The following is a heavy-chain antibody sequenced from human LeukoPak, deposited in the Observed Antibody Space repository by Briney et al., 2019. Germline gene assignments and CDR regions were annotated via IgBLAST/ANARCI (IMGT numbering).Heavy chain of an antibody. V-gene: IGHV1-2*02. CDR3: ARDHGGNIVVVPAAMPFEDC. D-gene: IGHD2-2*01. CDR2: INPNSGGT. J-gene: IGHJ4*02. Sequence: ASVKVSCKASGYTFTGYYMHWVRQAPGQGLEWMGWINPNSGGTNYAQKFQGRVTMTRDTSISTAYMELSRLRSDDTAVYYCARDHGGNIVVVPAAMPFEDCWGQGTLVTVSS. CDR1: GYTFTGYY.